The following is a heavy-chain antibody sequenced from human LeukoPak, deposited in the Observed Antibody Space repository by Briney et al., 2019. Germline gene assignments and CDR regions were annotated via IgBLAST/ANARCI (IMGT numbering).Heavy chain of an antibody. CDR1: GFIFRNYG. CDR3: AKDLKYSSDPTILDY. CDR2: IDASGDTT. J-gene: IGHJ4*02. Sequence: GGSLRLSCAASGFIFRNYGMGWVRQVPGKGLEWVSSIDASGDTTHYADSVKGRFTTSRDNSKNTLYLQMNSLRAEDTAVYYCAKDLKYSSDPTILDYWGQGTLVTVSS. D-gene: IGHD3-22*01. V-gene: IGHV3-23*01.